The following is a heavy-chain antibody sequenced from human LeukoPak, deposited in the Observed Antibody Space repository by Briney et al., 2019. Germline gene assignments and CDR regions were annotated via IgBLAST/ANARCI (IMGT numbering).Heavy chain of an antibody. CDR3: ARELRHFDWYTIDY. CDR2: IYTSGST. V-gene: IGHV4-4*07. CDR1: GGSISSYY. Sequence: SETLSLTCTVSGGSISSYYWSWIRQPAGKGLEWIGRIYTSGSTNYNPSLKSRVTMSVDTSKNQFSLKLSSVTAADTAVYYCARELRHFDWYTIDYWGQGTLVTVSS. D-gene: IGHD3-9*01. J-gene: IGHJ4*02.